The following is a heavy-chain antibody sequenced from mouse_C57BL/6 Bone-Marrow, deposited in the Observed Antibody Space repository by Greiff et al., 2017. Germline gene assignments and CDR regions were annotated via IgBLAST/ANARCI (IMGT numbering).Heavy chain of an antibody. D-gene: IGHD1-1*01. CDR1: GYTFTSYG. CDR3: ARGGYYYGSSLRYFDY. CDR2: IYPRSGNT. Sequence: QVQLKQSGAELARPGASVKLSCKASGYTFTSYGISWVKQRTGQGLEWIGEIYPRSGNTYYNEKFKGKGTLTADKSSSTAYMELRSLTSEDSAVYFCARGGYYYGSSLRYFDYWGQGTTLTVSS. J-gene: IGHJ2*01. V-gene: IGHV1-81*01.